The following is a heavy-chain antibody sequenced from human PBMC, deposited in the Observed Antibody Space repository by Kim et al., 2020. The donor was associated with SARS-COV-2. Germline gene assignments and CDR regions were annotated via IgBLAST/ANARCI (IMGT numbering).Heavy chain of an antibody. CDR3: ARDTWFGESVYYYYGMDV. V-gene: IGHV4-34*01. CDR1: GGSFSGYY. D-gene: IGHD3-10*01. Sequence: SETLSLTCAVYGGSFSGYYWSWIRQPPGKGLEWIGEINHSGSTNYNPSLKSRVTISVDTSKNQFSLKLSSVTAAATAVYYCARDTWFGESVYYYYGMDVWGQGTTVTVSS. CDR2: INHSGST. J-gene: IGHJ6*02.